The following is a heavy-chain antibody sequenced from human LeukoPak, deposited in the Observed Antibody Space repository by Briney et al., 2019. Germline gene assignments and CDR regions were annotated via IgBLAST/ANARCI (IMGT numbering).Heavy chain of an antibody. CDR1: GGSFSGYY. V-gene: IGHV4-34*01. CDR2: INHSGST. D-gene: IGHD3-10*01. J-gene: IGHJ5*02. CDR3: ARDHSLRTMVRGEGNWFDP. Sequence: PSETLSLTCAVYGGSFSGYYWSWIRQPPGKGLEWIGEINHSGSTNYNPSLKSRVTMSVDTSKNQFSLKLSSVTAADTAVYYCARDHSLRTMVRGEGNWFDPWGQGTLVTVSS.